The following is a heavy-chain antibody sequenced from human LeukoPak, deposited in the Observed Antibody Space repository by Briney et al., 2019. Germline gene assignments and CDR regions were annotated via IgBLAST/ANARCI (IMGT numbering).Heavy chain of an antibody. CDR1: GGSISTYY. J-gene: IGHJ4*02. D-gene: IGHD3-22*01. Sequence: PSETLSLTCTVSGGSISTYYWSWIRQPPGKGLEWIGFIYYSGSTNYNPSLKSRVTISVDTSKSHFSLKLYSVIAADTAVYYCARVDYDSSGYFDFWGQGTLVTVSS. CDR3: ARVDYDSSGYFDF. V-gene: IGHV4-59*01. CDR2: IYYSGST.